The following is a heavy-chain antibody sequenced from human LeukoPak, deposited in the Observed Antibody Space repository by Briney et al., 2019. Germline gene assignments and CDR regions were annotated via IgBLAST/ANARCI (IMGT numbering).Heavy chain of an antibody. D-gene: IGHD3-22*01. J-gene: IGHJ4*02. CDR1: GFTFSSYA. CDR3: AKASYYDSSGPVGFFDY. CDR2: ISGSGGST. V-gene: IGHV3-23*01. Sequence: PGGSLRLSCAASGFTFSSYAMSWVRQAPGKGLEWVSAISGSGGSTYYADSVKGRFTISRDTSKNTLYLQMNSLRADDTAVYYCAKASYYDSSGPVGFFDYWGQGTLVTVSS.